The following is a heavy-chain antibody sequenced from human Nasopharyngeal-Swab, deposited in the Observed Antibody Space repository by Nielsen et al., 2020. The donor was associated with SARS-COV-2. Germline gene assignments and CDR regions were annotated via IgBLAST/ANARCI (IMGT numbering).Heavy chain of an antibody. CDR1: GFTFSSYS. CDR3: AREWVGAFDY. Sequence: GGSLRLSCAASGFTFSSYSMNWVRQAPGKGLEWVSYINSNSRTIYYADSVKGRFTISGDNAKNSLYLQMNSLRDEDTAVYYCAREWVGAFDYWGQGTLVTVSS. V-gene: IGHV3-48*02. D-gene: IGHD1-26*01. J-gene: IGHJ4*02. CDR2: INSNSRTI.